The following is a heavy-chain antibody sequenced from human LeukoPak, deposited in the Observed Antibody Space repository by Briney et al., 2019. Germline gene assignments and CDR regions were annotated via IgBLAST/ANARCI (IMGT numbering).Heavy chain of an antibody. CDR1: GYTFTDDY. V-gene: IGHV1-8*02. CDR2: MNPNSGNT. Sequence: ASVKVSCKASGYTFTDDYIHWVRQATGQGLEWMGWMNPNSGNTGYAQKFQGRVTMTRNTSISTAYMELSSLRSEDTAVYYCARAVPPGYYYYYYMDVWGKGTTVTISS. CDR3: ARAVPPGYYYYYYMDV. J-gene: IGHJ6*03.